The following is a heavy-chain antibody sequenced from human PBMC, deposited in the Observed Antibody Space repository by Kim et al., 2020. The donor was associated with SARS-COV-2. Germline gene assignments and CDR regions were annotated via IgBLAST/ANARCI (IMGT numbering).Heavy chain of an antibody. CDR3: ARRVNTYGRWFDY. J-gene: IGHJ4*01. D-gene: IGHD2-8*01. V-gene: IGHV4-39*01. CDR2: LSYSVNT. CDR1: GAALSGSAYH. Sequence: SETLSLTCTVSGAALSGSAYHWGWHRQAPGEGLEWIGTLSYSVNTFYNPSLKSRATMIVATYKNQFCLNLSSVTAADTAVCYCARRVNTYGRWFDYWGQ.